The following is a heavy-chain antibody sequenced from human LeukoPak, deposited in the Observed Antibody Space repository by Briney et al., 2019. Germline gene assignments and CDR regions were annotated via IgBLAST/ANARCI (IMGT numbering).Heavy chain of an antibody. CDR1: GFTFSTYA. CDR3: AKDQSGFCSSSSCYTIDY. CDR2: ISYDGRQN. Sequence: GGSLRLSCAASGFTFSTYAMNWVRQAPGKGLEWVAVISYDGRQNYYADSVKGRFTISRDNSKNTLYLQMNSLRAEDTAVYYCAKDQSGFCSSSSCYTIDYWGQGTLVTVSS. D-gene: IGHD2-2*02. V-gene: IGHV3-30*04. J-gene: IGHJ4*02.